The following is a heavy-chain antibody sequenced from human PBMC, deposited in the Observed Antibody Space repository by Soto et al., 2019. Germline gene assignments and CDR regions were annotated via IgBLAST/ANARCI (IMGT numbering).Heavy chain of an antibody. J-gene: IGHJ6*02. CDR1: GYSFTSYW. CDR3: ARTSAAGKYYYGMDV. Sequence: GESLKISCKGSGYSFTSYWIGWVRQMPGKSLEWIGIIYPGDSDTRYSPSFQGQVTISAHKSISTAYLQWSSLKASDTAMYYCARTSAAGKYYYGMDVWGQGTTVTVSS. V-gene: IGHV5-51*01. CDR2: IYPGDSDT. D-gene: IGHD6-13*01.